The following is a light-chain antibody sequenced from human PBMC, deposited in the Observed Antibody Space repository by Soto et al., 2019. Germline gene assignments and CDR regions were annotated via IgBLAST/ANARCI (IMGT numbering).Light chain of an antibody. V-gene: IGKV3-20*01. CDR3: QQYGSSGT. CDR1: QNIYSN. J-gene: IGKJ1*01. CDR2: GAS. Sequence: EIVMTQSPATLSVSPGERATLSCRASQNIYSNVAWYQQRPGQAPRLLLYGASNRATGIPDRFSGSGSGTDFTLTISRLEPEDFAVYYCQQYGSSGTVGQGTKVDSK.